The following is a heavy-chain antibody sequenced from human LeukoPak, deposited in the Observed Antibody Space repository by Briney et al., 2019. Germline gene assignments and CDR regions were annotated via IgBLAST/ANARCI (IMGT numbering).Heavy chain of an antibody. CDR1: GFTFTNYW. V-gene: IGHV3-74*01. Sequence: GGSLRLSCAASGFTFTNYWMHWVRQAPGEGLVWVARINGDGSATSYADSVKGRFTISRDNAKNTLYLQMNSLRAEDTALYYCARETYYYDSSGYYILPGAFDIWGQGIMVTVSS. J-gene: IGHJ3*02. D-gene: IGHD3-22*01. CDR2: INGDGSAT. CDR3: ARETYYYDSSGYYILPGAFDI.